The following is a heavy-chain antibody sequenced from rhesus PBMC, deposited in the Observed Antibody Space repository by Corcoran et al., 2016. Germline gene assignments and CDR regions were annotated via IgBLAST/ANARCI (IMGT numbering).Heavy chain of an antibody. J-gene: IGHJ4*01. Sequence: QLQLQESGPGLVKPSETLSLTCAVSGGSISSNYWSWIRQPPGKGLAWIGRISGRGGSTVYNPSLTRRVTSSTDTSKYQFSLTRSSVTAAYTAVYYCARDRWGDYKSDYWGQGVLVTVSS. CDR2: ISGRGGST. CDR3: ARDRWGDYKSDY. V-gene: IGHV4-173*01. CDR1: GGSISSNY. D-gene: IGHD3-34*01.